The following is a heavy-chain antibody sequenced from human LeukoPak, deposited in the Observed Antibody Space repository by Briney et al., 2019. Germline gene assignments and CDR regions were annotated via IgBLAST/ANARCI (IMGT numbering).Heavy chain of an antibody. CDR1: GDSISSYY. CDR3: ARGWTKYYFDN. V-gene: IGHV4-59*01. J-gene: IGHJ4*02. CDR2: ISYGATT. D-gene: IGHD3/OR15-3a*01. Sequence: SETLSLTCTISGDSISSYYWSWIRQPPGKGLEWIGYISYGATTNYTPYLKSRVTISVDTSKNQFSLKLTSMSAADTAVYYCARGWTKYYFDNWGQGTLVTVSS.